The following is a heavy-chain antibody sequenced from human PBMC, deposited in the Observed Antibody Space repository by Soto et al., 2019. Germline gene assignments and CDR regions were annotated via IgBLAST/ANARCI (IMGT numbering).Heavy chain of an antibody. CDR2: LTPSGGNT. J-gene: IGHJ6*03. Sequence: EVQLLDSGGGLVQPGGSLRLSCAASGFTFSTYAMTWVRPAPGKGLEWVSTLTPSGGNTYYADSVQGRFTISRDNSMNTLYLQMNSLRAEDTAVYYCAGRYCPNGVCYTNYYYYIDVWGEGTTVTVSS. CDR3: AGRYCPNGVCYTNYYYYIDV. V-gene: IGHV3-23*01. D-gene: IGHD2-8*01. CDR1: GFTFSTYA.